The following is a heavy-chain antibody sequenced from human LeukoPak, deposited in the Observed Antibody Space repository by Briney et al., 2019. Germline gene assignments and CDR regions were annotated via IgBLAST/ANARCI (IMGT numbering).Heavy chain of an antibody. Sequence: GGSLRLSCAASGFTLSSYWMHWVRHAPGKGLEWVSRINSDGSSTTYADSVKGRFTISRDNAKNTLYLQMNSLRAEDTAVYYCARDGGWESYNGEYYFDYWGQGTLVTVSS. D-gene: IGHD3-10*01. CDR2: INSDGSST. J-gene: IGHJ4*02. CDR3: ARDGGWESYNGEYYFDY. CDR1: GFTLSSYW. V-gene: IGHV3-74*01.